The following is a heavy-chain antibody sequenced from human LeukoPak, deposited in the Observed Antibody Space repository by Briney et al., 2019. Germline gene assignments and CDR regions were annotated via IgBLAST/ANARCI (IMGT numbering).Heavy chain of an antibody. Sequence: GESLKISCRAFGYTFTTYWIGWVRQMPGKGLEWMAQMYPGNSDVKYSPSFEGQVTISVDRSISTAYLQWSSLKPSATAMYYCARITPPRRSPFWGQGPRVTVSS. J-gene: IGHJ4*02. CDR1: GYTFTTYW. V-gene: IGHV5-51*01. CDR3: ARITPPRRSPF. D-gene: IGHD4-23*01. CDR2: MYPGNSDV.